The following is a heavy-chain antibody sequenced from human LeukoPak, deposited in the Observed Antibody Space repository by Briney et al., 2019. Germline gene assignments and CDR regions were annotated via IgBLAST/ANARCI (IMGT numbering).Heavy chain of an antibody. V-gene: IGHV3-7*01. D-gene: IGHD5-18*01. CDR1: GFTFSGYG. CDR3: ASFSPEFGDTAMADAFDI. CDR2: IKQDGSEK. J-gene: IGHJ3*02. Sequence: GGSLRLSCAASGFTFSGYGMHWVRQAPGKGLEWVANIKQDGSEKYYVDSVKGRFTISRDNAKNSLYLQMNSLRAEDTAVYYCASFSPEFGDTAMADAFDIWGQGTMVTVSS.